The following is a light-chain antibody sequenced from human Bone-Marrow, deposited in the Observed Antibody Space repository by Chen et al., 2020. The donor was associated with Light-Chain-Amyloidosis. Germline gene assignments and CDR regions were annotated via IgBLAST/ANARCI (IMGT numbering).Light chain of an antibody. V-gene: IGKV3-20*01. CDR3: HQDVSSAVT. J-gene: IGKJ4*01. CDR2: GSS. CDR1: QTISSNY. Sequence: EIVLTQSPGTLSLSPGEGANLSCRASQTISSNYLTWYQQKFGQAPRLLIYGSSSRATGIPDRFTGSGSGTDFTLCHNRLEPDDFAMYYCHQDVSSAVTYGGGTKVGI.